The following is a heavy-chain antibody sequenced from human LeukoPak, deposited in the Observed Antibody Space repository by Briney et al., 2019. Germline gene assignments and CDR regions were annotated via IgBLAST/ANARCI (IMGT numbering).Heavy chain of an antibody. Sequence: SETLSLTCTVSGASISSYYWSWIRQPPGKRLEWIGYIYYSGSASYNPSLKSRVTISVDTSKNQFALKLSSVTAADTAVYYCARDGPLPEYGGSQGDAFDIWGQGTMVTVSS. V-gene: IGHV4-59*01. D-gene: IGHD4-23*01. CDR2: IYYSGSA. CDR3: ARDGPLPEYGGSQGDAFDI. J-gene: IGHJ3*02. CDR1: GASISSYY.